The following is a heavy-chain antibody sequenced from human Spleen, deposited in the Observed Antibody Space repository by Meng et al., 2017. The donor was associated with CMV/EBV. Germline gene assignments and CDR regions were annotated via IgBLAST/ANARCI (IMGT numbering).Heavy chain of an antibody. Sequence: GYISSSNWWSWVRQPPGKGLEWIGKIYHSGSTDYNPSLKSRVTISVDKSKNQFSLKLSSVTAEETAVYYCARDFRGSGNHLYWYFDLWGRGTLVTVSS. CDR1: GYISSSNW. CDR3: ARDFRGSGNHLYWYFDL. D-gene: IGHD3-10*01. V-gene: IGHV4-4*02. J-gene: IGHJ2*01. CDR2: IYHSGST.